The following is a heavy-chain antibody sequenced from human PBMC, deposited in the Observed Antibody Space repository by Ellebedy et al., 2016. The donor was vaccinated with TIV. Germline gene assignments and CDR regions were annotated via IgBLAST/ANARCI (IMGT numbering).Heavy chain of an antibody. J-gene: IGHJ4*02. D-gene: IGHD3-10*01. CDR3: ASGSMVRGLAG. Sequence: SETLSLXXIVSGDSVNIASYYWTWVRQPPGKGLEWIGDVNHRGTARYISSLKSRVTISLDTSKKQFSLNITSVTAADTAFYFCASGSMVRGLAGWGQGTLVSVSS. CDR1: GDSVNIASYY. V-gene: IGHV4-61*01. CDR2: VNHRGTA.